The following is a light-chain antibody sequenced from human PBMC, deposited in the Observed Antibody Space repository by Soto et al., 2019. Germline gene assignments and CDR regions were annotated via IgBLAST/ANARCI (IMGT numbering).Light chain of an antibody. V-gene: IGKV3-20*01. CDR2: DGS. Sequence: EIVLTQSPGTLSLSPGERATLSCRASQSISSSSLAWYQQKPGQAPRLLIYDGSNRATGIPARFSGSGSGTDFTLTISSLEPEDFAVYHCQQYGISPRTFGQGTKVDIK. CDR3: QQYGISPRT. J-gene: IGKJ1*01. CDR1: QSISSSS.